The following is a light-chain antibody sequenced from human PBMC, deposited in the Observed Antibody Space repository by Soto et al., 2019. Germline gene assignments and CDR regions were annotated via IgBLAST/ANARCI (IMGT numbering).Light chain of an antibody. CDR1: QGISSW. V-gene: IGKV1-5*03. J-gene: IGKJ1*01. CDR2: KAS. CDR3: QQYNSYSRWT. Sequence: DIQMTQSPSTLSASVGHRVTITCRASQGISSWLAWYQQKPGKAPKLLIYKASSLESGVPSRFSGSGSGTEFTLTISSLQPDDFATYYCQQYNSYSRWTFGQGTKVDIK.